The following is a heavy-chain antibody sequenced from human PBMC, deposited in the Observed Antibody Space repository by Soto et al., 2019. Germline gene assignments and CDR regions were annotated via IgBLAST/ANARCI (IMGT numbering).Heavy chain of an antibody. Sequence: GGSLRLSCAASGFTFSSYAMSWVRQAPGKGLEWVSAISGSGGSTYYADSVKGRFTISRDNSKNTLYLQMNSLRAEDTAVYYCAKTAGYCSGGSCFTLAYYFDYWGQGTLVTVSS. CDR1: GFTFSSYA. V-gene: IGHV3-23*01. D-gene: IGHD2-15*01. J-gene: IGHJ4*02. CDR2: ISGSGGST. CDR3: AKTAGYCSGGSCFTLAYYFDY.